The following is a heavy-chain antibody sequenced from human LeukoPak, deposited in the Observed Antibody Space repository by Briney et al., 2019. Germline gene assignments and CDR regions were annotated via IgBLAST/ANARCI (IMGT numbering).Heavy chain of an antibody. CDR1: GGSISSGSYY. V-gene: IGHV4-61*02. Sequence: SPSQTLSLTCTVSGGSISSGSYYWSWIRQPAGKGLEWIGRIYTSGSTNYNPSLKSRVTISVDTSKNQFSLKLSSVTAADTAVYYCAREDSMVRGVLHWGQGTLVTVSS. D-gene: IGHD3-10*01. CDR2: IYTSGST. J-gene: IGHJ4*02. CDR3: AREDSMVRGVLH.